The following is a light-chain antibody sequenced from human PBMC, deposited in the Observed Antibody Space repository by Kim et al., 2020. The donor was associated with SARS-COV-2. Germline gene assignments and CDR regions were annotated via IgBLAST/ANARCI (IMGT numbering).Light chain of an antibody. CDR3: QVWDSSSDHVV. CDR1: NFGRQS. Sequence: SYELTQPPSVSVAPGKTARITCGGNNFGRQSVHWYQQKPGQAPVLVIYYDSNRPSGIPERFSGSNSGNTATLTISRVEAGDEAEYFCQVWDSSSDHVVFG. J-gene: IGLJ2*01. V-gene: IGLV3-21*04. CDR2: YDS.